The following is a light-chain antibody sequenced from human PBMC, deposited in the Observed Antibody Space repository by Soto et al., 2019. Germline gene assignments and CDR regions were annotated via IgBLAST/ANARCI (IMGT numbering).Light chain of an antibody. Sequence: QSALTQPASVSGSPGQSITISCTGTISDVGGYSYVSWYQQHPGKAPKLMIYDVSNRPSGVSDRFSGSKSGNTASLTISGLQAEDEADYYCSSYSSSSTLVVFGGGTKLTV. CDR1: ISDVGGYSY. J-gene: IGLJ2*01. CDR2: DVS. CDR3: SSYSSSSTLVV. V-gene: IGLV2-14*03.